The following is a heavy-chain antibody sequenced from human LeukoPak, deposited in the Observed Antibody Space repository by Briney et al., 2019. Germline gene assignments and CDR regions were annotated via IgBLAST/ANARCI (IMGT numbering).Heavy chain of an antibody. J-gene: IGHJ4*02. CDR1: GFTFSSHA. Sequence: PGGSLRLSCAAAGFTFSSHAMHWVRQAPGKGLEWVAVTSYDGSNKYYADSVKGRFTISRDNSKNTLYLQMNSLRAEDTAVYWCAKVAVPTRVTTSYFDYWGQGTLVTVSS. CDR3: AKVAVPTRVTTSYFDY. D-gene: IGHD4-17*01. CDR2: TSYDGSNK. V-gene: IGHV3-30*04.